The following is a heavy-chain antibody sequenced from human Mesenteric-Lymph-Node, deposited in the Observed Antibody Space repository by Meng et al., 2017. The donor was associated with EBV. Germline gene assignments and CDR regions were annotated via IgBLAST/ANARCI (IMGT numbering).Heavy chain of an antibody. CDR3: AHRRREDTGYHSAFHY. Sequence: ITLNESGPTLVKPTQTLTLACSFSGFSLTTSGVRVGWVRQPPGKALEWLALIYWDDDERYSPSLKNRLTVTKDTSKNQVVLTMTNMDPADTGTYYCAHRRREDTGYHSAFHYWGPGIPVTVSS. V-gene: IGHV2-5*02. D-gene: IGHD5-12*01. CDR2: IYWDDDE. J-gene: IGHJ4*02. CDR1: GFSLTTSGVR.